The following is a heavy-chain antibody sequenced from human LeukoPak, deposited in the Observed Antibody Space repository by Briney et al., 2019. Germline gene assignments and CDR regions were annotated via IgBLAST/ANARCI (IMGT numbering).Heavy chain of an antibody. Sequence: PGGSLRLSCAASGFTFNNYEMNWVRQAPGKGLEWVSYIDTSGSTIYYADSVRGRFTISRDNAKNSLYLQMNSLRAEDTAVYYCARESWALDYWGQGTLVTASS. CDR2: IDTSGSTI. CDR1: GFTFNNYE. V-gene: IGHV3-48*03. CDR3: ARESWALDY. J-gene: IGHJ4*02.